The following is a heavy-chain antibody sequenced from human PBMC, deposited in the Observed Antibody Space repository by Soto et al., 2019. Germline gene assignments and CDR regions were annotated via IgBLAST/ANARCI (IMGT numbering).Heavy chain of an antibody. J-gene: IGHJ4*02. CDR1: GFTFNDYW. CDR2: INRDGSDT. CDR3: ARDEADKPWFALDY. V-gene: IGHV3-74*01. Sequence: EVQLVQSGGGLVQPGGSLRLSCAASGFTFNDYWMHWVRQVPGKGLEWVSHINRDGSDTWYADSVKGRFTISRDNAKNTVDLQMNSLRAEDTALYYCARDEADKPWFALDYWGRGTRVTVSS. D-gene: IGHD3-10*01.